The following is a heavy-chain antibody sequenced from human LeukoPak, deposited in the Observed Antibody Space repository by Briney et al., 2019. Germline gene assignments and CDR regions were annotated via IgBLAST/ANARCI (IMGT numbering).Heavy chain of an antibody. J-gene: IGHJ3*02. CDR3: ARGEMATIEDAFDI. Sequence: SETLSLTCAVYGVSFCGYYWSWIRQPPGKGLEWIGEINHSGSTNYNPSLKSRVTISVDTSKNQFSLKLSSVTAADTAVYYCARGEMATIEDAFDIWGQGTMVTVSS. V-gene: IGHV4-34*01. D-gene: IGHD5-24*01. CDR2: INHSGST. CDR1: GVSFCGYY.